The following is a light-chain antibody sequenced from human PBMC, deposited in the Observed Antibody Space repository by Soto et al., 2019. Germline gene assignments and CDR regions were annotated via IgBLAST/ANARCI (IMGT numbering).Light chain of an antibody. CDR3: QSYDSSLSGYV. J-gene: IGLJ1*01. Sequence: SVLTQPPSVSGAPGQRVTISCTGSSSNIGAGYDVHWYQQLPGTAPKLLIYGNSNRPSGVPDRFSGSKSGTSASLAITGLQAADEADYYCQSYDSSLSGYVFGTGTKLTVL. CDR2: GNS. V-gene: IGLV1-40*01. CDR1: SSNIGAGYD.